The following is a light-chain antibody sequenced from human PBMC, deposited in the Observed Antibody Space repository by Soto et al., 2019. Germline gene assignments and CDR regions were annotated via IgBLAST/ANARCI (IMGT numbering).Light chain of an antibody. CDR2: GAS. CDR3: QQYNKWPRT. CDR1: QSISFY. J-gene: IGKJ1*01. Sequence: EIVMTQSPATLSVSPGESATLSCRASQSISFYLAWYQQRPGQAPRLLIYGASTRAAGIPARFSGSGAGTEFALTISSLQSEDFAVYYCQQYNKWPRTVGQGTKVDIK. V-gene: IGKV3-15*01.